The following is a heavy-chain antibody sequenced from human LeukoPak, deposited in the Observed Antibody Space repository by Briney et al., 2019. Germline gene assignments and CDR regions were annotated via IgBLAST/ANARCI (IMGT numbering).Heavy chain of an antibody. D-gene: IGHD3-10*01. V-gene: IGHV4-59*01. Sequence: SETLSLTCAVYGGSFSGYYWSWIRQPPGKGLEWIGYIYNSGNTNYNPSFKSRVTISEDTPKNQFSLKLSSVTAAGTAVYYCVRDRELNYWGQGTLVTVSS. CDR2: IYNSGNT. J-gene: IGHJ4*02. CDR1: GGSFSGYY. CDR3: VRDRELNY.